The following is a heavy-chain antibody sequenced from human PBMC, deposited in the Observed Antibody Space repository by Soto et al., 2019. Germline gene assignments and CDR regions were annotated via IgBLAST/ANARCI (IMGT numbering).Heavy chain of an antibody. Sequence: GGSLRLSCAASGFTFSSYWMSWVRQAPGKGLEWVANIKQDGSEKYYVDSVKGRFTISRDNAKNSLYLQMNSLRAEDTAVYYCARALRFLEWLLHNDAFDIWGQGTMVTVS. CDR3: ARALRFLEWLLHNDAFDI. CDR1: GFTFSSYW. CDR2: IKQDGSEK. V-gene: IGHV3-7*01. J-gene: IGHJ3*02. D-gene: IGHD3-3*01.